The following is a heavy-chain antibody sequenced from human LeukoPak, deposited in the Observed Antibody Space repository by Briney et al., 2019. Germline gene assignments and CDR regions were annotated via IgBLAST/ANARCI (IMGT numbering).Heavy chain of an antibody. Sequence: SVKVSCKASGYTFTSYDITWVRQATGQGLEWMGWMNPNNGDTGYAQKFRGRVTMTRDTSITTAYMELSSLRSDDTAVYYCARGFMDYDSSDFAFSYYWGQGTLVTVSS. CDR3: ARGFMDYDSSDFAFSYY. J-gene: IGHJ4*02. D-gene: IGHD3-22*01. V-gene: IGHV1-8*01. CDR1: GYTFTSYD. CDR2: MNPNNGDT.